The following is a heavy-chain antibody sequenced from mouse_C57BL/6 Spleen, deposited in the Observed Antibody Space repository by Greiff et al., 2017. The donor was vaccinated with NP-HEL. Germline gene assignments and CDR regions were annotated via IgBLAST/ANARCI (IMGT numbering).Heavy chain of an antibody. J-gene: IGHJ4*01. V-gene: IGHV1-82*01. Sequence: VQLQESGPELVKPGASVKISCKASGYAFSSSWMNWVKQRPGKGLEWIGRIYPGDGDTNYNGKFKGKATLTADKSSSTAYMQLSSLTSEDSAVYFCARQGVNYAMDYWGQGTSVTVSS. CDR2: IYPGDGDT. CDR3: ARQGVNYAMDY. CDR1: GYAFSSSW. D-gene: IGHD2-1*01.